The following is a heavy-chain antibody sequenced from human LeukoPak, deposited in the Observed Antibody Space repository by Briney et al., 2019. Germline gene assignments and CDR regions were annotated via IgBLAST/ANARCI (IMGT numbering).Heavy chain of an antibody. J-gene: IGHJ4*02. CDR2: FHYSGST. CDR1: GDSVNSYY. V-gene: IGHV4-59*08. D-gene: IGHD3-22*01. CDR3: ARGRAPYYDSSGYPQPFFDY. Sequence: SETLSLTCTVSGDSVNSYYWSWIRQPPGKGLEWIGHFHYSGSTNYNPSLKSRVTMSVDTSKNQFSLKLGSVTAADTAVYYCARGRAPYYDSSGYPQPFFDYWGQGTLVTVSS.